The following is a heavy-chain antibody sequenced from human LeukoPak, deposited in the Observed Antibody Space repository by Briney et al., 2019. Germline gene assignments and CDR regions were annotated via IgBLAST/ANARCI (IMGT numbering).Heavy chain of an antibody. Sequence: GGSLRLSCAASGFTFSSYAMSWVRQAPGKGLEWVSSISGSGGRTYHADSVKGRFTISRDNSKNTLYLQMNSLRAEDTAVYYCAKDWDYYDSSGYYYLGPYFDYWGQGTLVTVSS. V-gene: IGHV3-23*01. CDR2: ISGSGGRT. CDR3: AKDWDYYDSSGYYYLGPYFDY. J-gene: IGHJ4*02. D-gene: IGHD3-22*01. CDR1: GFTFSSYA.